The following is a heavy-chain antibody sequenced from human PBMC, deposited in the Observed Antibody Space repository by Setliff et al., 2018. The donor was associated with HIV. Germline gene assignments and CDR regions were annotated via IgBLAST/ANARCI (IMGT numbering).Heavy chain of an antibody. J-gene: IGHJ6*02. D-gene: IGHD2-2*01. CDR1: GGSISSGIYY. CDR2: VYTTGGT. Sequence: SETLSLTCTVSGGSISSGIYYWIWIRQPAGKGLEWIGHVYTTGGTNYNASLKSRVSMSVDKSKNQFSLKLTSVTAADTAVYYCARGHCSGTNCYGVDYYGMDVWGQGTTVTVSS. V-gene: IGHV4-61*09. CDR3: ARGHCSGTNCYGVDYYGMDV.